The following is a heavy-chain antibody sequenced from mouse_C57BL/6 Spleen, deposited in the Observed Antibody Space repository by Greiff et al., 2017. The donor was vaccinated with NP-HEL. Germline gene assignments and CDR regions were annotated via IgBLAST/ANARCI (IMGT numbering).Heavy chain of an antibody. V-gene: IGHV1-55*01. CDR1: GYTFTSYW. Sequence: QVQLQQPGAELVKPGASVKMSCKASGYTFTSYWITWVKQRPGQGLEWIGDIYPGSGSTNYNEKFKSKATLTVDTSSSTAYMQLSSLTSEDSAVYYCARSGYGSSYRFFDVWGTGTTVTVSS. J-gene: IGHJ1*03. CDR2: IYPGSGST. D-gene: IGHD1-1*01. CDR3: ARSGYGSSYRFFDV.